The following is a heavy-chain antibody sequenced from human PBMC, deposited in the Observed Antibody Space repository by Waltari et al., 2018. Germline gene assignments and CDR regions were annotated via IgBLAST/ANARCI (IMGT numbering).Heavy chain of an antibody. CDR3: ARLWWTGNGFDP. Sequence: QITLQESGPRLVAPTQPLTLTCSLSGFPISPSGVGVGWCRQPPGKALEVRAWIYWDDTVRYRPSLLSRLTITKDPSENQVVLSMANMGPVDTATYFCARLWWTGNGFDPWGPGTLVTVS. CDR2: IYWDDTV. D-gene: IGHD2-21*01. J-gene: IGHJ5*02. V-gene: IGHV2-5*02. CDR1: GFPISPSGVG.